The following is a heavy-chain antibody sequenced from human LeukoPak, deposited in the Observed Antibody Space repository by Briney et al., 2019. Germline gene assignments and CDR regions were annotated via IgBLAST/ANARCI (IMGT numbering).Heavy chain of an antibody. CDR1: GFTFGSYS. V-gene: IGHV3-21*01. Sequence: PGGSLRLSCAASGFTFGSYSMNWVRQAPGKGLEWVSSISSSSSYIYYADSVKGRFTISRDNAKNSLYLQMNSLRAEDTAVYYCARGDSPLGWYFDLWGRGTLVTVSS. D-gene: IGHD3-16*01. CDR2: ISSSSSYI. CDR3: ARGDSPLGWYFDL. J-gene: IGHJ2*01.